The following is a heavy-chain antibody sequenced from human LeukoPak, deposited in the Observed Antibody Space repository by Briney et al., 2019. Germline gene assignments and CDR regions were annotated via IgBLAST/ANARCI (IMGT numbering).Heavy chain of an antibody. Sequence: SETLSLTCTVSGGSISSYYWSWIRQPPGKGLEWIGYIYYSGSTNYNPSLKSRVTISVDTSKNQFFLKLSSVTAADTAVYYCARNPPLETYYDILTGYYRGYFDLWGRGTLVTVSS. V-gene: IGHV4-59*01. CDR3: ARNPPLETYYDILTGYYRGYFDL. CDR2: IYYSGST. D-gene: IGHD3-9*01. CDR1: GGSISSYY. J-gene: IGHJ2*01.